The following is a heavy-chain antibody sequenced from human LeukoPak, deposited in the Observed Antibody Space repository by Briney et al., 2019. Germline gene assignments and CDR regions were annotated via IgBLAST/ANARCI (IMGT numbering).Heavy chain of an antibody. CDR3: ARGRSVGATYYYYYGMDV. CDR1: GGSFSGYY. CDR2: INHSGST. Sequence: PETLSLTCAVYGGSFSGYYWSWIRQPPGKGLEWIGEINHSGSTNYNPSLKSRVTISVDTSKNQFSLKLSSVTAADTAVYYCARGRSVGATYYYYYGMDVWGQGTTVTVSS. V-gene: IGHV4-34*01. D-gene: IGHD1-26*01. J-gene: IGHJ6*02.